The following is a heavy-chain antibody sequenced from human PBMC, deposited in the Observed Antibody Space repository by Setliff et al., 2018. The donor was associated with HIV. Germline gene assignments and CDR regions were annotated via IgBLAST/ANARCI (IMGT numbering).Heavy chain of an antibody. CDR3: ARNPRPIAAAGFDLDY. Sequence: GGSLRLSCAASGFTFSSYEMNWVRQAPGKGLEWVSYISSSSSYTNYADSVKGRFAISRDNAKNSIHLQMNSLRAEDTAVYYCARNPRPIAAAGFDLDYWGQGTMVTVSS. J-gene: IGHJ4*02. V-gene: IGHV3-48*03. CDR1: GFTFSSYE. D-gene: IGHD6-13*01. CDR2: ISSSSSYT.